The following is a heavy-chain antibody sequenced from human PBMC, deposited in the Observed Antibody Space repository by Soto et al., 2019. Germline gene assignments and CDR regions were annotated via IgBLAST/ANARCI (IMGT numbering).Heavy chain of an antibody. D-gene: IGHD3-10*01. Sequence: SVKVSCKASGYTFNDHYLHWVRQAPGQGLEWMAWINPKSGGSSYAQKFQGRVTMTWDTSISTAYMEVRRLTSDDTAVYYCTRLSTSHSYYSYDYWGQGSVVTVSS. J-gene: IGHJ4*02. CDR3: TRLSTSHSYYSYDY. CDR2: INPKSGGS. V-gene: IGHV1-2*02. CDR1: GYTFNDHY.